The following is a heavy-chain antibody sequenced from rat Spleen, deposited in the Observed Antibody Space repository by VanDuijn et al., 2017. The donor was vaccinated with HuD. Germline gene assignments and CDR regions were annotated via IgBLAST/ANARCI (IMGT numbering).Heavy chain of an antibody. CDR1: GFTFNNYW. V-gene: IGHV5-31*01. J-gene: IGHJ2*01. D-gene: IGHD1-2*01. CDR3: ARLQFITTAAIDY. CDR2: ITNASGRT. Sequence: EVQLVESGGGLVQPGRSLELSCVASGFTFNNYWMSWIRQAPGKGLEWVASITNASGRTYYPDSVKGRFTASRDNAKSTLYLQMDSLRSEDTATYYCARLQFITTAAIDYWGQGVMVTVSS.